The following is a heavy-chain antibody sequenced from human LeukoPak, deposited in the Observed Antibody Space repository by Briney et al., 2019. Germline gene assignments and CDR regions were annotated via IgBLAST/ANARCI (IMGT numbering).Heavy chain of an antibody. V-gene: IGHV4-59*12. J-gene: IGHJ5*02. D-gene: IGHD3-10*01. Sequence: SETLSLTCTVSGASISSYYWSWIRQPPGKGLEWIGYIYYSGSTNYNPSLKSRVTISVDTSKNQFSLRLTSMTAADTAIYYCARDRGVGDRRWFDPWGQGTLVTVSS. CDR2: IYYSGST. CDR1: GASISSYY. CDR3: ARDRGVGDRRWFDP.